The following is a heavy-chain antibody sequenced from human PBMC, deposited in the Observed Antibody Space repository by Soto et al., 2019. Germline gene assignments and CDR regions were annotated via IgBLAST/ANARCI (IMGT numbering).Heavy chain of an antibody. CDR2: VSWNSGSI. D-gene: IGHD6-13*01. CDR3: AKDIEGLGGPIAAAGYFDY. CDR1: GFTFDDYA. J-gene: IGHJ4*02. Sequence: EVQLVESGGGLVQPGRSLRLSCAASGFTFDDYAMHWVRQAPGKGLEWVSGVSWNSGSIGYADSVKGRFTIARDNAKNSLYLQMDSLRAEDTALYYCAKDIEGLGGPIAAAGYFDYWGQGTLVTVSS. V-gene: IGHV3-9*01.